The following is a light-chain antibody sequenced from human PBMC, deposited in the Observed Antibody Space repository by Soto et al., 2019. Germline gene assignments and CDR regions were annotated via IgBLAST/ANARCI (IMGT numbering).Light chain of an antibody. Sequence: EIVLTQSPGTLTLSPGERATLSCRASQSVRSNYLAWYQQGPGQAPRLLIFAASSRATGIPDRFSGSGSGTDFTRTISRLEPEDFAVYYCQQYSTSPWTFGQGTKVDIK. J-gene: IGKJ1*01. CDR1: QSVRSNY. CDR2: AAS. CDR3: QQYSTSPWT. V-gene: IGKV3-20*01.